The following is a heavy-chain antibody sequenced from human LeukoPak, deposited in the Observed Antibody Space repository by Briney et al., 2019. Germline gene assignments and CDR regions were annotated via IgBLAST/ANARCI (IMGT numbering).Heavy chain of an antibody. V-gene: IGHV3-23*01. D-gene: IGHD5-18*01. CDR3: AKPVDTAMVPGDY. CDR1: GFTFDDYA. J-gene: IGHJ4*02. Sequence: GGSLRLSCAASGFTFDDYAMSWVRQAPGKGLEWVSAISGSGGSTYYADSVKGRFTISRDNSKNTLYLQMNSLRAEDTAVYYCAKPVDTAMVPGDYWGQGTLVTVSS. CDR2: ISGSGGST.